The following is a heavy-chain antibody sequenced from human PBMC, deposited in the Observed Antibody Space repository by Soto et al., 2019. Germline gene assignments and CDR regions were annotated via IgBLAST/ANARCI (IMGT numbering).Heavy chain of an antibody. CDR1: GGTFSSYA. D-gene: IGHD5-18*01. CDR2: IIPIFGTA. J-gene: IGHJ6*02. Sequence: QVQLVQSGAEVKKPGSSVKVSCKASGGTFSSYAISWVRQAPGQGLEWMGGIIPIFGTANYAQKFQGRVTITADESTGTAYMERSSLRSEDTAVYYCARDRGTAMEATNYYYYGMDVWGPGTTVTVSS. CDR3: ARDRGTAMEATNYYYYGMDV. V-gene: IGHV1-69*01.